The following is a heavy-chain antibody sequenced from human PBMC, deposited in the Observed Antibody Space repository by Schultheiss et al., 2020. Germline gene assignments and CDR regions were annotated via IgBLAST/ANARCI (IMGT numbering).Heavy chain of an antibody. V-gene: IGHV4-59*01. CDR3: ARARGATVVNY. J-gene: IGHJ4*02. Sequence: SETLSLTCTVSGGSISDYYWSWIRQHPGKGLEWIGYIYYSGSTTYNPSLKSRVTISVDTSKNQFSLKLSSVTAADTAVYYCARARGATVVNYWGQGTLVTVSS. CDR1: GGSISDYY. CDR2: IYYSGST. D-gene: IGHD4-23*01.